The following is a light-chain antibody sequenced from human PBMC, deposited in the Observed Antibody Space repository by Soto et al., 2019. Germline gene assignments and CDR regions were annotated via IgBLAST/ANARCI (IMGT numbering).Light chain of an antibody. J-gene: IGLJ2*01. V-gene: IGLV2-14*01. CDR2: GVS. CDR1: SSDVGNYDF. CDR3: SSYTSSSTNVV. Sequence: QSALTQPASVSGSPGQSITIPCTGTSSDVGNYDFVSWYQQRPGKAPKLMIYGVSKRPSGVSNRFSGSKSGNTASLTISGLQAEDEADYYCSSYTSSSTNVVFGRGTKLTVL.